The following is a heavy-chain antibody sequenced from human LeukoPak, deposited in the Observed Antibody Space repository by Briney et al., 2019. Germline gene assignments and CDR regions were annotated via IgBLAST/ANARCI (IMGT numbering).Heavy chain of an antibody. V-gene: IGHV1-46*01. Sequence: GASVKVSCTASGYTFTSYYMHWVRQAPGQGLEWMGIINPSGGSTSYAQKLQGRVTMTRDTSTSTVYMELSSLRSEDTAVYYCARGEVTMVLFYWGQGTLVTVSS. J-gene: IGHJ4*02. CDR2: INPSGGST. CDR3: ARGEVTMVLFY. CDR1: GYTFTSYY. D-gene: IGHD3-10*01.